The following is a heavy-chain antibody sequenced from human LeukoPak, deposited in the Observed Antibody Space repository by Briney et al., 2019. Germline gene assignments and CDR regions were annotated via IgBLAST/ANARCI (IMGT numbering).Heavy chain of an antibody. D-gene: IGHD2-15*01. CDR3: AKTTTGYSSGRYPAWPIDY. V-gene: IGHV3-23*01. CDR1: GFTFGSYA. Sequence: GGSPRLSCAASGFTFGSYAMYWVRQAPGKGLEWVSGIFGSGGSAHYADSVKGRFTISRDNSKNTVYLQMDSLRAEDTATYYCAKTTTGYSSGRYPAWPIDYWGQGTLVTVSS. J-gene: IGHJ4*02. CDR2: IFGSGGSA.